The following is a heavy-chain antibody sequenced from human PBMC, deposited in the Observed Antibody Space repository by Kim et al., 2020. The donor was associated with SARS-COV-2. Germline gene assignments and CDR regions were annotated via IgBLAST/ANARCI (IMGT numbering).Heavy chain of an antibody. CDR3: GRYCSSTSCYGGEFDY. D-gene: IGHD2-2*01. J-gene: IGHJ4*02. CDR2: ISGSGGST. Sequence: GGSLRLSCAASGFTFSSYAMSWVRQAPGKGLEWVSAISGSGGSTYYADSVKGRFTISRDNSKNTLYLQMNSLRAEDTAVYYCGRYCSSTSCYGGEFDYWGQGTLVTVSS. V-gene: IGHV3-23*01. CDR1: GFTFSSYA.